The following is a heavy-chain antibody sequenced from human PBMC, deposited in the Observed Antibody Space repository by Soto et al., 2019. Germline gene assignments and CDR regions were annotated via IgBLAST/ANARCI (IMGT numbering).Heavy chain of an antibody. CDR3: ARDHSGSYPPYYYGMDV. CDR1: SGTFISYA. V-gene: IGHV1-69*06. J-gene: IGHJ6*02. Sequence: SVKVSYKASSGTFISYAISWVRQAPGQGLEWMGGIIPIFGTANYAQKFQGRVTITADKSTSTAYMELSSLRSEDTAVYYCARDHSGSYPPYYYGMDVWGQGTTVTVSS. D-gene: IGHD1-26*01. CDR2: IIPIFGTA.